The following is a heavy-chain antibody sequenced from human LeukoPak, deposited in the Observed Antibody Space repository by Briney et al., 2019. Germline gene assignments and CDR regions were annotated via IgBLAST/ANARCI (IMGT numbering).Heavy chain of an antibody. J-gene: IGHJ5*02. CDR2: INSDGSST. CDR3: ARDWEYCSGGSCYSNWFDP. D-gene: IGHD2-15*01. V-gene: IGHV3-74*01. CDR1: GFTFSSYW. Sequence: GGSLRLSCAASGFTFSSYWMHWVRQAPGKGLVWVSRINSDGSSTSYADSVKGRFTISRDNAKNTLYLQMNSLRAEDTAVYYCARDWEYCSGGSCYSNWFDPWGQGILVTVSS.